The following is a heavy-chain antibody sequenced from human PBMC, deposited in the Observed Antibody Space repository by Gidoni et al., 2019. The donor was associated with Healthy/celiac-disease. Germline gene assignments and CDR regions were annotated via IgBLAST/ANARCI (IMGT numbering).Heavy chain of an antibody. J-gene: IGHJ5*02. CDR3: ARVIAAAGKGNWFDP. CDR1: GFTFSSYS. V-gene: IGHV3-48*02. Sequence: EVQLVESGGGLVQPGGSLRLSCAASGFTFSSYSMNWVRQAPGKGLEWVSYISSSSSTIYYADSVKGRFTISRDNAKNSLYLQMNSLRDEDTAVYYCARVIAAAGKGNWFDPWGQGTLVTVSS. CDR2: ISSSSSTI. D-gene: IGHD6-13*01.